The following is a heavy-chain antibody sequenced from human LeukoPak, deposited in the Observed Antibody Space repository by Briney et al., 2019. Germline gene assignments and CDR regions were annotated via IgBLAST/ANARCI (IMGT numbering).Heavy chain of an antibody. V-gene: IGHV3-9*01. CDR1: GFTFDDYA. CDR3: AKGVTLTTPPKFDP. CDR2: ISWNSGSI. Sequence: PGRSLRLSCAASGFTFDDYAMHWVRQAPGKGLEWVSGISWNSGSIGYADSVKGRFAISRDNAKNSLYLQMNSLRAEDTALYYCAKGVTLTTPPKFDPWGQGTLVTVSS. J-gene: IGHJ5*02. D-gene: IGHD4-17*01.